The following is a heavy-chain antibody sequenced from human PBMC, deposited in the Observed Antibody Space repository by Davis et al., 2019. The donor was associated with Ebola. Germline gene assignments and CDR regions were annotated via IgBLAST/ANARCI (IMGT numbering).Heavy chain of an antibody. CDR3: AREMFPKITIFGVVPTDYGMDV. D-gene: IGHD3-3*01. J-gene: IGHJ6*02. V-gene: IGHV3-33*01. Sequence: GGSLRLSCAASGFTFSSYGMHWVRQAPGKGLEWVAVIWYDGSNKYYADSVKGRFTISRDNSKNTLYLQMNSLRAEDTAVYYCAREMFPKITIFGVVPTDYGMDVWGQGTTVTVSS. CDR2: IWYDGSNK. CDR1: GFTFSSYG.